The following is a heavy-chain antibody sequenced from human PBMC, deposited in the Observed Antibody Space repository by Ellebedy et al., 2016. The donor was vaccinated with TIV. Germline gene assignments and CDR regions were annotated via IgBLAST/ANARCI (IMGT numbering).Heavy chain of an antibody. Sequence: AASVKVSCKASGYRFNHYAIHWVRQAPGQRLEWMAWINAGNGNTKYSQKFQGRVTITRDTSATTVYMELSSLRSEDTAVYYCAKQGGYSYGSPFDYWGQGTLVTVSS. CDR2: INAGNGNT. J-gene: IGHJ4*02. D-gene: IGHD5-18*01. V-gene: IGHV1-3*01. CDR3: AKQGGYSYGSPFDY. CDR1: GYRFNHYA.